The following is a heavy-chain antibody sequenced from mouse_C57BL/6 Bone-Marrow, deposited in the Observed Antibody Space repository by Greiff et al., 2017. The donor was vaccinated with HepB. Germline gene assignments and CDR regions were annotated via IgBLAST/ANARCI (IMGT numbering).Heavy chain of an antibody. D-gene: IGHD1-1*01. CDR2: IINKANGYTT. CDR3: ARFTTVDAMDY. J-gene: IGHJ4*01. Sequence: EVMLVEPGGGLVQPGGSLSLSCAAPGFTFTDYYLSWVRQPPGKALEWLGFIINKANGYTTEFSAYVKGRFTISRDNSQSILYLQMNALRAEDSATYYCARFTTVDAMDYWGQGTSVTVSS. V-gene: IGHV7-3*01. CDR1: GFTFTDYY.